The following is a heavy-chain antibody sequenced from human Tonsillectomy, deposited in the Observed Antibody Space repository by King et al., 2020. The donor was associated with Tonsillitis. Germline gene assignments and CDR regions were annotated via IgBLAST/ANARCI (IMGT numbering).Heavy chain of an antibody. CDR1: GYSFTSYW. V-gene: IGHV5-51*01. CDR3: ARPKVAGSRCVGAFDI. D-gene: IGHD6-19*01. CDR2: IYPGDSDT. Sequence: QLVQSGAEVKKPGESLKISCKGSGYSFTSYWIGWVRQMPGKGLEWMGIIYPGDSDTRYSPSFQGQVTISADKSISTAYLQWSSLKASDTAIYYCARPKVAGSRCVGAFDIWGQGTMVTVSS. J-gene: IGHJ3*02.